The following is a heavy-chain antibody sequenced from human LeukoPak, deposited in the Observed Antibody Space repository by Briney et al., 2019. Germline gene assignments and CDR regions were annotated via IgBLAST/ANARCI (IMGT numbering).Heavy chain of an antibody. CDR2: ISGSSSTI. Sequence: GGSLRLSCAASGFTFSSHTMNWVRQAPGKGLEWVSYISGSSSTIYYVDSVKGRFTISRDNDKNSLFLQMNSLRADDTAIYYCARRAVTTVAGGDWFDPWGQGTLVTVSS. CDR1: GFTFSSHT. J-gene: IGHJ5*02. D-gene: IGHD4-23*01. V-gene: IGHV3-48*04. CDR3: ARRAVTTVAGGDWFDP.